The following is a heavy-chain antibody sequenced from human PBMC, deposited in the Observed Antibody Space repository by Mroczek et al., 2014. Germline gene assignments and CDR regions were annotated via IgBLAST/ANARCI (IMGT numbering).Heavy chain of an antibody. J-gene: IGHJ1*01. Sequence: QVQLQQWGPGLVKPSETLSLTCTVSGGSISSYYWSWIRQPPGKGLEWIGYIYYSGSTNYNPSLKSRVTISVDTSKNQFSLKLSSVTAADTAVYYCARVVAVAGTQYFQHWGQGTLVTVSS. D-gene: IGHD6-19*01. V-gene: IGHV4-59*01. CDR2: IYYSGST. CDR3: ARVVAVAGTQYFQH. CDR1: GGSISSYY.